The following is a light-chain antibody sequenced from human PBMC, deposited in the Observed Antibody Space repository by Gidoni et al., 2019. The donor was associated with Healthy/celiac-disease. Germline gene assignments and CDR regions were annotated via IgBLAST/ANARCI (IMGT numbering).Light chain of an antibody. V-gene: IGKV4-1*01. J-gene: IGKJ3*01. CDR1: QSVLYSPNNKNY. Sequence: IVMTQSPNSLAVSLGERSTINCKSSQSVLYSPNNKNYLAWYQQKPGQPPKLLIYGASTRESGVPDRFSGSGSGTDFTLTISSLQAEDVAVYYCQQYYSTPFTFGPGTKVDIK. CDR2: GAS. CDR3: QQYYSTPFT.